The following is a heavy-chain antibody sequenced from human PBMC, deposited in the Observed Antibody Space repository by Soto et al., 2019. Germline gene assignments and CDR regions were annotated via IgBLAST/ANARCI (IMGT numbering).Heavy chain of an antibody. J-gene: IGHJ4*02. Sequence: GGSLRLSCAASGFTFDDYTMHWVRQAPGKGLEWVSLISWDGGSTYYADSLKGRFTISRDNSKNSLYLQMNSLRTEDTALYYCAKAEYFDWLPKNWGQGTLVTVSS. CDR3: AKAEYFDWLPKN. CDR2: ISWDGGST. V-gene: IGHV3-43*01. CDR1: GFTFDDYT. D-gene: IGHD3-9*01.